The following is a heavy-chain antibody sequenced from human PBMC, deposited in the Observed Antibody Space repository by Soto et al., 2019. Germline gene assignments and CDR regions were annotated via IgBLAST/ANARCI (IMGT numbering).Heavy chain of an antibody. D-gene: IGHD5-12*01. CDR2: IYYSGST. J-gene: IGHJ3*02. CDR1: GGSISSYY. V-gene: IGHV4-59*01. Sequence: QVQLQESGPGLVKPSETLSLTCTVSGGSISSYYWSWIRQPPGKGLEWIGYIYYSGSTNYNPSLKIRVTISVDTSKNQFSLKLSSVTAADTAVYYCAREGSNIVATTPVHAFDIWGQGTMVTVSS. CDR3: AREGSNIVATTPVHAFDI.